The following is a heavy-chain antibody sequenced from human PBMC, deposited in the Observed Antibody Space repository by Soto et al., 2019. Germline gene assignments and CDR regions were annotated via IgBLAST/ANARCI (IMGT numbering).Heavy chain of an antibody. J-gene: IGHJ4*02. V-gene: IGHV4-34*01. Sequence: KTSETLSLTCAVYGGSFSGYYWSWIRHPPGKGLEWIGEINHSGSTNYNPSLKSRVTISVDTSKNQFSLKLSSVTAADTAVYYCARGSGPDIVLMVYESRAYYFDYWGQGTLVTVSS. D-gene: IGHD2-8*01. CDR1: GGSFSGYY. CDR3: ARGSGPDIVLMVYESRAYYFDY. CDR2: INHSGST.